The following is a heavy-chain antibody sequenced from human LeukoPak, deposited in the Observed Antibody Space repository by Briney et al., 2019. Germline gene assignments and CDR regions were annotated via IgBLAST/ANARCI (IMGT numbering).Heavy chain of an antibody. CDR2: IIPIFGTA. CDR1: GGTFSSCA. Sequence: ASVKVSCKASGGTFSSCAISWVRQAPGQGLEWMGGIIPIFGTANYAQKFQGRVTITTDESTSTAYMELSSLRSEDTAVYYCARDGWLRFLGSFDPWGQGTLVTVSS. V-gene: IGHV1-69*05. J-gene: IGHJ5*02. CDR3: ARDGWLRFLGSFDP. D-gene: IGHD5-12*01.